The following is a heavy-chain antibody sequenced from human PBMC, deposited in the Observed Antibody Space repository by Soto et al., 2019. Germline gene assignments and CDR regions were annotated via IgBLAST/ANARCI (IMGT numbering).Heavy chain of an antibody. CDR3: ARAKQQLVPHTDY. Sequence: GASVKVSCKASGYTFTSYAMHWVRQAPGQRLEWMGWINAGNGNTKYSQKFQGRVTITRDTSASTAYMELSSLRSEDTAVYYCARAKQQLVPHTDYWGQGTLVTVSS. D-gene: IGHD6-13*01. J-gene: IGHJ4*02. CDR1: GYTFTSYA. CDR2: INAGNGNT. V-gene: IGHV1-3*01.